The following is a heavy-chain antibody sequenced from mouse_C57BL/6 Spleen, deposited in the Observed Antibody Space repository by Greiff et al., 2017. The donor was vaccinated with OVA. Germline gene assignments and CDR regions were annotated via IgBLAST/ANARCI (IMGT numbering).Heavy chain of an antibody. CDR1: GFTFSDYG. J-gene: IGHJ1*03. V-gene: IGHV5-17*01. D-gene: IGHD1-1*01. CDR2: ISSGSSTI. Sequence: EVKVVESGGGLVKPGGSLKLSCAASGFTFSDYGMHWVRQAPEKGLEWVAYISSGSSTIYYADTVKGRFTISRDNAKNTLFLQMTSLRSEDTAMYYGARYYYGSSFWYFDVWGTGTTVTVSS. CDR3: ARYYYGSSFWYFDV.